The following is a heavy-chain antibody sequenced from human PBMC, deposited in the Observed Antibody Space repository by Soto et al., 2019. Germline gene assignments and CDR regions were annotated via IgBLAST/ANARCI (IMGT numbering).Heavy chain of an antibody. D-gene: IGHD2-15*01. CDR2: ISPMFAAT. V-gene: IGHV1-69*01. CDR3: ARGGIVAVPAALSSYDDYTNYRFDS. J-gene: IGHJ4*02. Sequence: QVQLAQSGAEVRKPGSSVKVSCRASGGSFSDFAFSWVRQAPGQGLEWMGGISPMFAATKYAQRFQDRVTITADASTKTVYLALSSLTSDDSAVYYCARGGIVAVPAALSSYDDYTNYRFDSWGQGTLVSV. CDR1: GGSFSDFA.